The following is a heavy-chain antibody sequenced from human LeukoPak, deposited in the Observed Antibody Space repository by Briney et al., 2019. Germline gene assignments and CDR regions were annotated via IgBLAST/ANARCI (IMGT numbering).Heavy chain of an antibody. Sequence: PSETLSLTCTVSGGSISSYYWSWIRQPPGKGLEWIGYIYYSGSTNYNPSLKSRVTISVDTSKNQFSLKLSSVTAADTAVYYCASPKDTAMDHYYMDVWGKGTTVTVSS. V-gene: IGHV4-59*08. CDR1: GGSISSYY. CDR3: ASPKDTAMDHYYMDV. J-gene: IGHJ6*03. D-gene: IGHD5-18*01. CDR2: IYYSGST.